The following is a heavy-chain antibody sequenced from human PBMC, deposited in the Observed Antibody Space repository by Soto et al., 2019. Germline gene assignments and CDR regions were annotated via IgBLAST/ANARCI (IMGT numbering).Heavy chain of an antibody. J-gene: IGHJ2*01. Sequence: SETLSLTCTVSGGPVSSGSYYWSWIRQPPGKGLEWIGYIYYSGSTNYNPSLKSRVTISVDTSKNQFSLKLSSVTAADTAVYYCARTPNIQLWTRGYFDLWGRGTLVTVSS. D-gene: IGHD5-18*01. CDR1: GGPVSSGSYY. CDR3: ARTPNIQLWTRGYFDL. V-gene: IGHV4-61*01. CDR2: IYYSGST.